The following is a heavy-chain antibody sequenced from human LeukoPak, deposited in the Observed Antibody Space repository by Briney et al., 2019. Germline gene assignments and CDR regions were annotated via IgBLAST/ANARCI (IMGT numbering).Heavy chain of an antibody. V-gene: IGHV3-74*01. CDR1: GFTFSSNW. Sequence: GGSLRLSCAASGFTFSSNWMHWVRHGPGKGLVWVSRINSDGSGTSYADSVKGRFTISRDNAKNTLYLQMNRLRAEDTAVYYCARAGEGLLAYSFDIWGQGTMVTVSS. CDR3: ARAGEGLLAYSFDI. J-gene: IGHJ3*02. D-gene: IGHD1-26*01. CDR2: INSDGSGT.